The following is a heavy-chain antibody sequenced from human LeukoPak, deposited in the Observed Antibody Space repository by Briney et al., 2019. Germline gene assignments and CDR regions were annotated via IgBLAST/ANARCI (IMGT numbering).Heavy chain of an antibody. V-gene: IGHV4-34*01. CDR3: ARGRIGYYYMDV. Sequence: PSETLSLTCAVYGGSFSGYCWSWIRQPPGKGLEWIGEINHSGSTNYNPSLKSRVTISVDTSKNQFSLKLSSVTAADTAVYHCARGRIGYYYMDVWGKGTTVTVSS. J-gene: IGHJ6*03. CDR2: INHSGST. CDR1: GGSFSGYC.